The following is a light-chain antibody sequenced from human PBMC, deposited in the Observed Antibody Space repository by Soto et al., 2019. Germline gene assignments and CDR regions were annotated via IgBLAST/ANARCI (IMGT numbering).Light chain of an antibody. V-gene: IGKV3-11*01. CDR1: QSVSRY. CDR3: QHHSNWLCT. CDR2: HAS. J-gene: IGKJ1*01. Sequence: EIVLTQSPATLSLSPGERATLSSRASQSVSRYLAWYQQKPSQAPRLLIYHASNRATGIPARFSGWGSGTDFTLTISSLEPEDFAIYYCQHHSNWLCTFGQGTKVDIK.